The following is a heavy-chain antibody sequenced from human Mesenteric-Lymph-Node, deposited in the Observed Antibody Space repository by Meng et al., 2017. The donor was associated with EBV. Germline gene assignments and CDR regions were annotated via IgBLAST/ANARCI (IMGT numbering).Heavy chain of an antibody. CDR1: GGSVIRYKW. Sequence: VQVQGSVPGRCNPSETLSLTWPGSGGSVIRYKWWSWVRQPPGKGLEWIGEIYHTGTTIYNPSLKSRVTMSIDKSKDQLSLKLSSVTAADTAVYFCARIGGKDTAMITRWFDPWGQGTLVTVSS. J-gene: IGHJ5*02. D-gene: IGHD5-18*01. CDR2: IYHTGTT. V-gene: IGHV4-4*02. CDR3: ARIGGKDTAMITRWFDP.